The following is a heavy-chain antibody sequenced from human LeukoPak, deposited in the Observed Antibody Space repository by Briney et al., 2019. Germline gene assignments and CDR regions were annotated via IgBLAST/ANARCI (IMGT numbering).Heavy chain of an antibody. J-gene: IGHJ3*02. CDR2: ISWNSGSI. CDR3: AKAYGSGSYEGYDAFDI. D-gene: IGHD3-10*01. Sequence: TGGSLRLSCAASGFTFDDYAMHWVRQAPGKGLEWVSGISWNSGSIGYADSVKGRFTISRDNAKNSLYLQMDSLGAEDTALYYCAKAYGSGSYEGYDAFDIWGQGTMVTVSS. CDR1: GFTFDDYA. V-gene: IGHV3-9*01.